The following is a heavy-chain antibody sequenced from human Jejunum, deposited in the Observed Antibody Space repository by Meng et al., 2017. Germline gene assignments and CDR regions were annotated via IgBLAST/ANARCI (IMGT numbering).Heavy chain of an antibody. V-gene: IGHV4-61*08. D-gene: IGHD6-6*01. CDR1: GGSVSSAAYY. CDR3: AHSSSSSSFGFDY. Sequence: QLQVQEAGPGLVRPSETPSLTCTVSGGSVSSAAYYWNWIRQPPGKGLEWIGYIYYSGGTTYSPSLNSRVTISIDTAKNQVSLKVSSVTAADTAVYYCAHSSSSSSFGFDYWGQGTLVTVSS. CDR2: IYYSGGT. J-gene: IGHJ4*02.